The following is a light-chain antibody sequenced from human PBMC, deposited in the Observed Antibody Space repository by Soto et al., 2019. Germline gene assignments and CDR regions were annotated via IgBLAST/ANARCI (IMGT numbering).Light chain of an antibody. Sequence: QSALTQPASVSGSPGQSITISCTGTSSDVGGYNYVSWYQQHPGKAPKLMIYDVSNRASGVSNRFSGSKSGNTASLTISGLQAEDEADYYCSSYTSSSTLAYVFGTGTQLTVL. CDR3: SSYTSSSTLAYV. J-gene: IGLJ1*01. CDR2: DVS. CDR1: SSDVGGYNY. V-gene: IGLV2-14*01.